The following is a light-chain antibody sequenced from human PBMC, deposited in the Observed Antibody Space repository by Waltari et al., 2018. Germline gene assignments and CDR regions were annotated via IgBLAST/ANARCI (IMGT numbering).Light chain of an antibody. Sequence: QSALTQPAPVSGSPGQSITISCTGTSSDVDGYNYVSWYQQHPGKAPKLIFYDASNRPGGVSNLFSGAKSGNTASLTISGLQAEDEADYYCSSYTSSSTWVFGGGTKLTVL. CDR2: DAS. CDR1: SSDVDGYNY. J-gene: IGLJ3*02. V-gene: IGLV2-14*01. CDR3: SSYTSSSTWV.